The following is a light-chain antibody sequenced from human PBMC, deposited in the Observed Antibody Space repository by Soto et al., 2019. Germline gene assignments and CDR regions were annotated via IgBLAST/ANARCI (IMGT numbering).Light chain of an antibody. V-gene: IGLV1-40*01. CDR3: QSYDSSLSGSYV. CDR1: SSNIGAGYG. J-gene: IGLJ1*01. Sequence: QSVLTQPPSVSGAPGQTVTISCTGSSSNIGAGYGVHWYQQLPGTAPKLLIYGSSNRPSGVPDRFSGSKSGTSASLAITGLQAEDEADYYCQSYDSSLSGSYVFGTGTKVTVL. CDR2: GSS.